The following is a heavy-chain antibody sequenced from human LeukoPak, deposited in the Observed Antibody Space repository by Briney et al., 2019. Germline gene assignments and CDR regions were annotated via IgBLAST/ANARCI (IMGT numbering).Heavy chain of an antibody. Sequence: GGSLRLSCAASGFIFSTSDMHWLRQAPGKGLEWVAHVASDGRNKYYADSVQGRFTSSRDNSKNTVYLQMNSLRADDTAVYYCARGPLHGAFDYWGQGTLVTVSS. V-gene: IGHV3-30*03. J-gene: IGHJ4*02. D-gene: IGHD4-17*01. CDR1: GFIFSTSD. CDR3: ARGPLHGAFDY. CDR2: VASDGRNK.